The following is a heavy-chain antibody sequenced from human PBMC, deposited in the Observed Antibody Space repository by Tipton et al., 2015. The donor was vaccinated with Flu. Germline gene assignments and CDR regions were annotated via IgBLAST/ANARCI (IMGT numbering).Heavy chain of an antibody. CDR3: SVVPAGMRGYYFDY. Sequence: SLRLSCAASGFIFSHYGMHWVRQAPGKRLEWVAVISDDGNTQYYADSVKGRFTISRDNSKNTLYMEMNSLRAEDTEMYFCSVVPAGMRGYYFDYWGQGTLITVSS. CDR1: GFIFSHYG. V-gene: IGHV3-30*03. D-gene: IGHD2-2*01. J-gene: IGHJ4*02. CDR2: ISDDGNTQ.